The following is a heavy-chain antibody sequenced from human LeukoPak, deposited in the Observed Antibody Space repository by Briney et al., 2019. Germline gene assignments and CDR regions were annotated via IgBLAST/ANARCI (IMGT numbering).Heavy chain of an antibody. V-gene: IGHV3-23*01. CDR2: ISNNGGYT. Sequence: GGSLRLSCAASGFTFSTYGMTWVRQAPGKGLEWVSAISNNGGYTYYAASVKGRFTISRGNSKNTLYLQMNSLRVDDTAVYYCAKAPRIAVAVHFDYWGQGTLVTVSS. CDR3: AKAPRIAVAVHFDY. J-gene: IGHJ4*02. CDR1: GFTFSTYG. D-gene: IGHD6-19*01.